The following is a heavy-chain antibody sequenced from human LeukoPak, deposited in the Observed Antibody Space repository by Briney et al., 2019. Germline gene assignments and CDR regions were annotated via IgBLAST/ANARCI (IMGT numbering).Heavy chain of an antibody. D-gene: IGHD2-2*01. V-gene: IGHV4-39*01. CDR3: ARRAVVPAAVSYFDN. J-gene: IGHJ4*02. CDR2: IYYTGTT. CDR1: RGSITNSSCY. Sequence: PSETLSLTCAVSRGSITNSSCYWRWIRQPPGKGLEWIGGIYYTGTTYYSPSLNSRITISMDTSKKQFSLRLASVSAADTAVYYCARRAVVPAAVSYFDNWGQGTLVTVSS.